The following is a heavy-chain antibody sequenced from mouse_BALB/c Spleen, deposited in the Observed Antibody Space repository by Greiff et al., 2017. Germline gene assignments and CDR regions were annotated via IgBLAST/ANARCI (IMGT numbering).Heavy chain of an antibody. J-gene: IGHJ3*01. CDR3: TREGYGITTPAWFAY. CDR1: GFNIKDTY. V-gene: IGHV14-3*02. D-gene: IGHD2-4*01. CDR2: IDPANGNT. Sequence: VQLQPSGAELVKPGASVKLSCTASGFNIKDTYMYWVMPRLEQGLVWIGRIDPANGNTKYDPKFQGKVTITADTSTNTAYRQLSSLTSEDTAVYYCTREGYGITTPAWFAYWGQGTLVTVSA.